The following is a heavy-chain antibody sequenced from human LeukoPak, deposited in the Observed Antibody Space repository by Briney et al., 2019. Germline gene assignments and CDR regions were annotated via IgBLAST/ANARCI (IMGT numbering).Heavy chain of an antibody. V-gene: IGHV4-4*07. CDR2: IYTSGST. Sequence: TSETLSLTCTVSGGSISSYYWSWIRQPAGKGLEWIGRIYTSGSTNYNPSLKSRVTMSVDTSKNQFSLKLSSVTAADTAVYYCARDVPYGDYDYYYYGMDVWGQGTTVTVSS. J-gene: IGHJ6*02. D-gene: IGHD4-17*01. CDR3: ARDVPYGDYDYYYYGMDV. CDR1: GGSISSYY.